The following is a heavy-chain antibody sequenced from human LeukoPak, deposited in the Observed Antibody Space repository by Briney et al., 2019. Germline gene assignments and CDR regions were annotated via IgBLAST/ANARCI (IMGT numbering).Heavy chain of an antibody. J-gene: IGHJ4*02. Sequence: GGSLRLSCVASGFTVYNFATSWVRQAPGKGLEWVSLITGGGGSTDYADSVKGRFTISRDNSKNTLYLQMNSLRVEDTATYYCAKDGRSGAPFDRWGQGTVLTVSS. V-gene: IGHV3-23*01. CDR2: ITGGGGST. CDR3: AKDGRSGAPFDR. D-gene: IGHD3-3*01. CDR1: GFTVYNFA.